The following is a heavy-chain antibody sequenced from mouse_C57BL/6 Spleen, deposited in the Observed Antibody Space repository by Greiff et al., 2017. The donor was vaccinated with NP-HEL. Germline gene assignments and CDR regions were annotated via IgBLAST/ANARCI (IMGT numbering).Heavy chain of an antibody. Sequence: EVKLVESGGGLVKPGGSLKLSCAASGFTFSDYGMHWVRQAPEKGLEWVAYISSGSSTIYYADKVKGRFTISRDNAKNTLFLQMTSLRSEDTAMYYCARHYGTSMDYWGQGTSVTVSS. J-gene: IGHJ4*01. CDR2: ISSGSSTI. CDR1: GFTFSDYG. V-gene: IGHV5-17*01. D-gene: IGHD1-1*01. CDR3: ARHYGTSMDY.